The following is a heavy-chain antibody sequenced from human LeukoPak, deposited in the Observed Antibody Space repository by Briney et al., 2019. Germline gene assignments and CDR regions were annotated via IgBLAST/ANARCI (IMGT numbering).Heavy chain of an antibody. CDR2: INHSGST. CDR1: GGSFSGYY. Sequence: PSETLSLTCAVYGGSFSGYYWSWIRQPPGKGLEWIGEINHSGSTNYNPSLKSRVTISVDTSKNQFSLKLSSVTAEDTAVYYCARAHLWYFDYWGQGTLVTVSS. CDR3: ARAHLWYFDY. D-gene: IGHD3-16*01. J-gene: IGHJ4*02. V-gene: IGHV4-34*01.